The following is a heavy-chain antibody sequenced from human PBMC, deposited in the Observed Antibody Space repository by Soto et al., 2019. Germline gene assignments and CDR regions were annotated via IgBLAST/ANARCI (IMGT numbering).Heavy chain of an antibody. V-gene: IGHV3-73*02. CDR3: TTGGKTIFIYNGLDV. Sequence: EVQLVESGGGLVQPGGSLKLSCAASGFTFSDSAMHWVRQAPGKGLEWVGRIRSKGNNQATVYSASLGGRFTISRADAKNTAFLQVHSMKTEDTAVYYGTTGGKTIFIYNGLDVWGPGTTVTVSS. CDR1: GFTFSDSA. D-gene: IGHD3-16*01. CDR2: IRSKGNNQAT. J-gene: IGHJ6*02.